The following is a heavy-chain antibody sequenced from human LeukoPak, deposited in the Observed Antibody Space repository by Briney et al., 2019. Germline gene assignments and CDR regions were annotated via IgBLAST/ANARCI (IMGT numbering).Heavy chain of an antibody. D-gene: IGHD2-2*02. J-gene: IGHJ4*02. CDR3: ARDWLGYCSSTSCYRTHFDY. V-gene: IGHV3-21*01. CDR1: GFTFSSYS. Sequence: GGSLRLSCAASGFTFSSYSMNWVRQAPGKGLEWVSSISSSSSYIYYADSVKGRFTISRDNAKNSLYLQMNSLRAEDTAVYYCARDWLGYCSSTSCYRTHFDYWGQGTLVTVPS. CDR2: ISSSSSYI.